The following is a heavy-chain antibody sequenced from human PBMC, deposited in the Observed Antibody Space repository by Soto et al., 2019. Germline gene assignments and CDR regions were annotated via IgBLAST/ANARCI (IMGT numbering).Heavy chain of an antibody. V-gene: IGHV2-5*02. CDR1: GFSLSTSGVG. CDR2: IYWDDDK. CDR3: AHSLIPNWGSRGAFDY. J-gene: IGHJ4*02. D-gene: IGHD7-27*01. Sequence: QITLKESGPTLVKPTQTHTLTFTFSGFSLSTSGVGVGWIRQPPGNALEWLALIYWDDDKRYSPSLKSRLTITKDTSKNQVVLTMTNMDPVDTATYYCAHSLIPNWGSRGAFDYWGQGTLVTVSS.